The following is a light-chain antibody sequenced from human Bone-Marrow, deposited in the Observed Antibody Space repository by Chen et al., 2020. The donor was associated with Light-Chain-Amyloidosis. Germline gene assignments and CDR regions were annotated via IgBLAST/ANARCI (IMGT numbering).Light chain of an antibody. CDR1: DLPTKY. Sequence: SYELTQPPSVSVSPGQTARITCSGDDLPTKYAYWYQQKPGQAPVLVIHRDTERPSGMSERFSGSRSGTTATLTISGVQAEDEADYHGQSADSSGTDEVIFGGGTKLTVL. CDR3: QSADSSGTDEVI. CDR2: RDT. J-gene: IGLJ2*01. V-gene: IGLV3-25*03.